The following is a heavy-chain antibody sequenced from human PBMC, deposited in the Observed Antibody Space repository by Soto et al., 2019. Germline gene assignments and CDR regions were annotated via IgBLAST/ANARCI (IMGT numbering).Heavy chain of an antibody. CDR2: INPNSGGT. CDR1: GYTFTGYY. CDR3: ATLDTAMALPIDY. D-gene: IGHD5-18*01. Sequence: RASVKVSCKASGYTFTGYYMHWVRQAPGQGLEWMGWINPNSGGTNYAQKFQGRVTMTRDTSISTAYMELSRLRSDDTAVYYCATLDTAMALPIDYWGQGTMVTVSS. J-gene: IGHJ4*02. V-gene: IGHV1-2*02.